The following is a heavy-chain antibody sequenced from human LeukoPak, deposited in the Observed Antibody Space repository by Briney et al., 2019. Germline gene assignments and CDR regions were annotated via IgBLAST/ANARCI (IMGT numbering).Heavy chain of an antibody. J-gene: IGHJ4*02. V-gene: IGHV3-74*01. D-gene: IGHD3-10*01. CDR2: IRGDWHDT. Sequence: GGSLRLSCTASGFRFSDFWMHWVRQAPGKGLEWVTRIRGDWHDTTYADSVKGRFTISRDNAQNTLYLQMNSLRVEDTAVYYCASDRVLGSGSLDNWGQGTLVTVSS. CDR3: ASDRVLGSGSLDN. CDR1: GFRFSDFW.